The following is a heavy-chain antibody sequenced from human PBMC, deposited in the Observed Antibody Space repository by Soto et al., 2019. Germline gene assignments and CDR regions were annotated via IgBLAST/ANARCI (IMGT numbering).Heavy chain of an antibody. CDR3: AKDLYSKGDI. D-gene: IGHD1-26*01. CDR1: GFTFSNHW. CDR2: IKQDESVK. V-gene: IGHV3-7*03. J-gene: IGHJ4*02. Sequence: LRLSCVASGFTFSNHWMSWVRQAPGKGLEWVANIKQDESVKTYVGSVRGRFTISRDNARSSLYLEMSSLREEDTAVYYCAKDLYSKGDIWGQGTLVTVSS.